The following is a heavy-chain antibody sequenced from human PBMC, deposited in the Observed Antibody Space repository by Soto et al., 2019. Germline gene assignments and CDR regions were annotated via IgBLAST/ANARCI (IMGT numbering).Heavy chain of an antibody. CDR1: GYTFTGYY. D-gene: IGHD6-13*01. J-gene: IGHJ4*02. V-gene: IGHV1-2*02. CDR2: INPNSGGT. Sequence: ASVKVSCKASGYTFTGYYMHWVRQAPGQGLEWMGWINPNSGGTNYAQKFQGRVTMTRDTSISTAYMELSRLRSDDTAVYYCARDTWVAKSGSRRWYRLGYWGQGTLVPVSS. CDR3: ARDTWVAKSGSRRWYRLGY.